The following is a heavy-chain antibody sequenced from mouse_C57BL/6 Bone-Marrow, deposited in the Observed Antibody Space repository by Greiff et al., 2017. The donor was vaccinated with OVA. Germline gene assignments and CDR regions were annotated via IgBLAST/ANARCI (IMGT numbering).Heavy chain of an antibody. CDR3: ARYPYAMDY. V-gene: IGHV5-16*01. CDR2: INYDGSST. Sequence: EVNVVESEGGLVQPGSSMKLSCTASGFTFSDYYMAWVRQVPEKGLEWVANINYDGSSTYYLDSLKSRFIISRDNAKNILYLQMSSLKSEDTATYYCARYPYAMDYWGQGTSVTVSS. J-gene: IGHJ4*01. CDR1: GFTFSDYY.